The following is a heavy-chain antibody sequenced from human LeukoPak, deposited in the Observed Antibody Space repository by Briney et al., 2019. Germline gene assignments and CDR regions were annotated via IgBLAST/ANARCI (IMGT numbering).Heavy chain of an antibody. CDR3: ARLVLSYGNAFDH. CDR1: GYTISSGYY. V-gene: IGHV4-38-2*02. CDR2: INHSGTT. J-gene: IGHJ4*02. D-gene: IGHD3-16*01. Sequence: PSETLSLTCTVSGYTISSGYYWGWIRQPPGKGLEWIGEINHSGTTNYNPSLKSRVTISVDTSKNQFSLKLRSLTAADTAVYYCARLVLSYGNAFDHWGQGTLVTVSS.